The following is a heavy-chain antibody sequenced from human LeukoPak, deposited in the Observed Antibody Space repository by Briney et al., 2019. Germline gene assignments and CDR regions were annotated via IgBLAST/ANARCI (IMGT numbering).Heavy chain of an antibody. CDR2: IIPIFGTA. Sequence: SVKVSCKASGGTFSSYAISWVRQAPGQGLEWMGGIIPIFGTANYAQKFQGRVTITADESTSTAYMELSSLRSEDTAVYYCARDYSSGWYVGGYWGQGTLVTVSS. V-gene: IGHV1-69*01. CDR1: GGTFSSYA. J-gene: IGHJ4*02. D-gene: IGHD6-19*01. CDR3: ARDYSSGWYVGGY.